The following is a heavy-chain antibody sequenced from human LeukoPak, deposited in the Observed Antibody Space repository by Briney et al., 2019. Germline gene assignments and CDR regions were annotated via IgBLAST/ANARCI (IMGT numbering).Heavy chain of an antibody. J-gene: IGHJ4*02. V-gene: IGHV1-18*01. CDR3: ASGPKRAVLPAARLFDY. D-gene: IGHD2-2*01. Sequence: ASVKVSCKASGYTFTSYGISWVRQAPGQGLEWMGWISAYYGNTNYAQELQGRVTMTIDTSNGKAYMYLKILRFGAEDVYYFASGPKRAVLPAARLFDYWPQGTLVTVSS. CDR2: ISAYYGNT. CDR1: GYTFTSYG.